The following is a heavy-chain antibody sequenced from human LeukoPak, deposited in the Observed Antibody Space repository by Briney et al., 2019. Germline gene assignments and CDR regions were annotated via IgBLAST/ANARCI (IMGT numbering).Heavy chain of an antibody. Sequence: SVKVSCKASGGTFSSYTISWVRQAPGQGLEWMGRIIPILGIANYAQKSQGRVTITADKSTSTAYMELSSLRSEDTAVYYCARADDSIRYFDYWGQGTLVTVSS. CDR1: GGTFSSYT. J-gene: IGHJ4*02. CDR2: IIPILGIA. CDR3: ARADDSIRYFDY. V-gene: IGHV1-69*02. D-gene: IGHD3-22*01.